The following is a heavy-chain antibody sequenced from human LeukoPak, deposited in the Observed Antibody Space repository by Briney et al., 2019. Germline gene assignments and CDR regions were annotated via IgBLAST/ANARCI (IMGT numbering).Heavy chain of an antibody. D-gene: IGHD3-22*01. V-gene: IGHV4-39*01. CDR1: GGSIIGSTSY. CDR3: ARGYDY. J-gene: IGHJ4*02. CDR2: INYSGST. Sequence: SETLSLTCTVSGGSIIGSTSYWGWIRQPPGKGLDWIGIINYSGSTYYNPSLRSRVTISVGTSKNQFSLKLNSVTASDTAVYYCARGYDYWGQGTLVTVSS.